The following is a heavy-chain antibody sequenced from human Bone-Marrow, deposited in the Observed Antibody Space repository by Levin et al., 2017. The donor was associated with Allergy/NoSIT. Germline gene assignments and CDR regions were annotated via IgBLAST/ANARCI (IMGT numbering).Heavy chain of an antibody. CDR2: IDPSNGDT. V-gene: IGHV1-46*01. J-gene: IGHJ6*02. CDR3: ARDYSNNYYSSYYYYGMDV. CDR1: GSTFTKYY. Sequence: GGSLRLSCKSSGSTFTKYYIHWVRQAPGQGPEWVGVIDPSNGDTSYAEKLQGRVTMTSDTSSSTVHMDLTSLTSEDTAVYYCARDYSNNYYSSYYYYGMDVWGQGTTVTVAS. D-gene: IGHD1-26*01.